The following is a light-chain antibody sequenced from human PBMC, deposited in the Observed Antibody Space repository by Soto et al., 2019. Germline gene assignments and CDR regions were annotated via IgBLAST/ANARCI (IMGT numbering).Light chain of an antibody. CDR3: MQAAYWPWT. CDR1: QSLVHSDGNTY. J-gene: IGKJ1*01. CDR2: KVS. Sequence: DVVMTQSPLSLPVTLGQPASISCRSSQSLVHSDGNTYLNWFQQRPGQSPRRIIYKVSNRDSGVPDRFSGSGSGTDFTLKISRVEAEDVAVYYCMQAAYWPWTFGQGTKVEIK. V-gene: IGKV2-30*02.